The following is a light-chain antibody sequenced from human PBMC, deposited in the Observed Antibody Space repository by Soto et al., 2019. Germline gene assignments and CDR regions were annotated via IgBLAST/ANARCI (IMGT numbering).Light chain of an antibody. CDR3: SPHAGSDNPFV. CDR2: DVN. J-gene: IGLJ1*01. CDR1: SSDVGGYNY. V-gene: IGLV2-8*01. Sequence: QSALTQPPSASGSPGQSVTISCTGTSSDVGGYNYVSWYQQHPGKAPKVMIYDVNKRPSGVPDRFSGSKSGNTASLTVSGLQAEDEADYYCSPHAGSDNPFVFGTGTKLTVL.